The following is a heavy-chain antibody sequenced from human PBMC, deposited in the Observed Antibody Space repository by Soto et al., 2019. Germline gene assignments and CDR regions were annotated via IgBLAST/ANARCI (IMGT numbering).Heavy chain of an antibody. D-gene: IGHD3-22*01. CDR3: ARDPYYYDSSGANPPEMVYFQH. CDR2: ISAYNGNT. CDR1: GYTFTSYG. V-gene: IGHV1-18*01. J-gene: IGHJ1*01. Sequence: ASVKVSCKASGYTFTSYGISWVRQAPGQGLEWMGWISAYNGNTNYAQKLQGRVTMTTDTSTSTAYMELRSLRSDDTAVYYCARDPYYYDSSGANPPEMVYFQHWGQGTLVTVSS.